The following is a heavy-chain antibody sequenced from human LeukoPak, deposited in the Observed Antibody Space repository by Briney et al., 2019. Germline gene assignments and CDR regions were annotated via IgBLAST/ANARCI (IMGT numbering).Heavy chain of an antibody. CDR3: ARGAENWFDP. CDR2: IYTSGST. J-gene: IGHJ5*02. V-gene: IGHV4-61*02. Sequence: SQTLSLTCTVSGGSISSGSYYWSWIRQPAGKGLEWIGRIYTSGSTNYNPSLKSRVTMSVDTSKKQFSLKLSSVTAADTAVYYCARGAENWFDPWGQGTLVTVSS. CDR1: GGSISSGSYY.